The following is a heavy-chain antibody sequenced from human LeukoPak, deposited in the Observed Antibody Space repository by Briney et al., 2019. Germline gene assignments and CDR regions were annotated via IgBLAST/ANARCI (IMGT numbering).Heavy chain of an antibody. CDR3: ARDIVVVVAIPTYYFDY. CDR1: GYTFTSYG. Sequence: ASVKVSCKASGYTFTSYGISWVRQAPGQGLEWMGWISAYNGNTNYAQKLQGRVTMTTDTSTSTAYTELRSLRSDDTAVYYCARDIVVVVAIPTYYFDYWGQGTLVTVSS. J-gene: IGHJ4*02. CDR2: ISAYNGNT. V-gene: IGHV1-18*01. D-gene: IGHD2-15*01.